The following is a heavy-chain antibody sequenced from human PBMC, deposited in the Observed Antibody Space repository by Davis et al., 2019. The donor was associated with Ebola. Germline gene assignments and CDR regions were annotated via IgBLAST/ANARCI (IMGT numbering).Heavy chain of an antibody. CDR3: AREVGKYCSGGSCYYYGMDV. V-gene: IGHV4-39*07. J-gene: IGHJ6*02. Sequence: MPGGSLRLSCPVSGGSISSSSYYWGWIRQPPGKGLEWTGSIYYSGSTYYNPSLKSRVTISVDKSKNQFSLKLSSVTAADTAVYYCAREVGKYCSGGSCYYYGMDVWGQGTTVTVSS. CDR2: IYYSGST. CDR1: GGSISSSSYY. D-gene: IGHD2-15*01.